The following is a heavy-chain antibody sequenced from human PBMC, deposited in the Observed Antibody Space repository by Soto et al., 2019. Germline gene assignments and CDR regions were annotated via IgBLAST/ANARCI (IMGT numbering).Heavy chain of an antibody. D-gene: IGHD2-2*01. CDR1: GFTFSSYW. J-gene: IGHJ6*03. CDR3: ARDGIVVVPDNYYYYYMDV. CDR2: INSDGSST. V-gene: IGHV3-74*01. Sequence: EVQLVESGGGLVQPGGSLRLSCAASGFTFSSYWMHWVRQAPGKGLVWVSRINSDGSSTSYADSVKGRFTISRDNAKNTLYLQMNSLRAEDTAVYYCARDGIVVVPDNYYYYYMDVWGKGTTVTVSS.